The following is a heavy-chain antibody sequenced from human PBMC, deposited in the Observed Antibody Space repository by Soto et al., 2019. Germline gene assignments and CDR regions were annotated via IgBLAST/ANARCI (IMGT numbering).Heavy chain of an antibody. Sequence: GGSLRLSCAASGFTFSSYSMSWVRQAPGKGLEWVSYITSSSSTLYYADSVEGRFTISRDNAKNPLYLQMNSLRDEDTAVYYCARVYYYDSSALFDPWGQGTLVTVSS. D-gene: IGHD3-22*01. CDR3: ARVYYYDSSALFDP. V-gene: IGHV3-48*02. CDR2: ITSSSSTL. J-gene: IGHJ5*02. CDR1: GFTFSSYS.